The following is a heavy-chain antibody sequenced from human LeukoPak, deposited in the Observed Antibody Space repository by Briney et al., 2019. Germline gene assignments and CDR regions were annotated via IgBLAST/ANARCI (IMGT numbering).Heavy chain of an antibody. V-gene: IGHV3-23*01. D-gene: IGHD6-19*01. J-gene: IGHJ4*02. CDR1: GFTFSSYA. CDR3: AKDSASSSGWYYFDY. CDR2: ISGSGGRT. Sequence: PGGSLRLSCAAYGFTFSSYAMSWARQAPGKGLEWVSAISGSGGRTYYADSVKGRFTISRDNSKNTLYLQMNSLRAEDTAGYYCAKDSASSSGWYYFDYWGQGTLVTVSS.